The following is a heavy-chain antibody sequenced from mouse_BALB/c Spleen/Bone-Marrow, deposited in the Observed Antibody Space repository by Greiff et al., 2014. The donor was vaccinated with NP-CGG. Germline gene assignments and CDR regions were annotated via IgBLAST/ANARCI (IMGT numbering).Heavy chain of an antibody. J-gene: IGHJ2*01. CDR3: ARDHFDH. CDR2: ILPGSVTT. Sequence: QVQLQQSGAELMKPGASVKISCKATGYTFSSYWIEWIKQRPGHGLEWIGEILPGSVTTNYNGRFKGKATFTADTSSNTAYMQLSSLTSKDSAVYYCARDHFDHWGPGTTLTVSS. CDR1: GYTFSSYW. V-gene: IGHV1-9*01.